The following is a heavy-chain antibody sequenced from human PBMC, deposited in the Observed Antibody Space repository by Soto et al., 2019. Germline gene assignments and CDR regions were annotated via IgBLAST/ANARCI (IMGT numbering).Heavy chain of an antibody. Sequence: GGSLRLSCAASGFSFRSYGIHWVRQAPGKGLEWVAVISYDGSNKYYADSVKGRFTIFRDNSKNTLSLQMYSLRPEDTAIYYCAKDVETGYCSSTSCYPHFYGVDVWGQGTTVTVSS. CDR3: AKDVETGYCSSTSCYPHFYGVDV. V-gene: IGHV3-30*18. J-gene: IGHJ6*02. CDR1: GFSFRSYG. CDR2: ISYDGSNK. D-gene: IGHD2-2*01.